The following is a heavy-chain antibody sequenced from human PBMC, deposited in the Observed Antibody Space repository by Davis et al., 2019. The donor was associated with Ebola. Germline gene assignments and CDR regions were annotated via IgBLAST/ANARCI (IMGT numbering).Heavy chain of an antibody. Sequence: PGGSLRLSCAASGFTFSSYSMNWVRQAPGKGLEWVSYISSSSSTIYYADSVKGRFTISRDNAKNSLYLQMNSLRPEDTALYYCAKDIGALPYSSPFDYWGQGTLLTVSS. J-gene: IGHJ4*02. CDR2: ISSSSSTI. CDR3: AKDIGALPYSSPFDY. CDR1: GFTFSSYS. V-gene: IGHV3-48*01. D-gene: IGHD6-13*01.